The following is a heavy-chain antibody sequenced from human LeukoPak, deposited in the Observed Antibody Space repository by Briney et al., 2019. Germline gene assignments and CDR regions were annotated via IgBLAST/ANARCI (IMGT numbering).Heavy chain of an antibody. CDR3: ATYLQRVCSGGVCTEY. J-gene: IGHJ4*02. CDR2: ISSSSSYI. V-gene: IGHV3-21*01. D-gene: IGHD2-8*02. CDR1: GFTFSSYS. Sequence: GGSLRLSCAASGFTFSSYSMNWVRQAPGKGLEWVSSISSSSSYIYYADSVKGRFTISRDNAKNSLYLQMNSLRAEDTAVYYCATYLQRVCSGGVCTEYWGQGTLVTVSS.